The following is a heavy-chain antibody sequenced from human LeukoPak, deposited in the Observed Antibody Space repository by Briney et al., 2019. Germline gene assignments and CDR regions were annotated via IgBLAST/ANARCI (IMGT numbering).Heavy chain of an antibody. CDR1: GFTFDDYT. J-gene: IGHJ6*02. CDR2: ISWDGGST. CDR3: AKDIVLMGDTLYDMDV. V-gene: IGHV3-43*01. D-gene: IGHD2-8*01. Sequence: GGSLRLSCAASGFTFDDYTMHWVRQAPGKGLEWVSLISWDGGSTYYADSVKGRFTISRDNSKNSLYLQMNSLRTEDTALYYCAKDIVLMGDTLYDMDVWGQGTTVTVSS.